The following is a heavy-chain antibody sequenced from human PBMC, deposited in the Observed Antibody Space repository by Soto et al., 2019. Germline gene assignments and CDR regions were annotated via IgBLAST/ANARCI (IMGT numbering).Heavy chain of an antibody. CDR2: IIPIPGTA. CDR3: ARSQGSSTSLEIYYYYYYGMDV. V-gene: IGHV1-69*01. D-gene: IGHD2-2*01. Sequence: QVQLVQSGAEVKKPGSSVKVSCKASGGTFSSYAISWVRQAPGQGLEWMGGIIPIPGTANYAQKFQGRVTIPADESTSTAYMELSSLRSEDTAVYYCARSQGSSTSLEIYYYYYYGMDVLGQGTTVTVSS. CDR1: GGTFSSYA. J-gene: IGHJ6*02.